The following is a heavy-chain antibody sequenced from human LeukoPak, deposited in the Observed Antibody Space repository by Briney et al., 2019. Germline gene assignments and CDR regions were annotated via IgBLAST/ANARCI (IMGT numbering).Heavy chain of an antibody. CDR3: AKGRGSWSNKIDY. V-gene: IGHV3-30*18. J-gene: IGHJ4*02. Sequence: PGGSLRFSCAASGFTFSSYGMYWVRQAPGKGLEWVAVISYHGSNKYYADSVKGRFTISRDNSKNTLYLQMNSLRGEDTAVYYCAKGRGSWSNKIDYWGQGTLVTVSS. CDR2: ISYHGSNK. D-gene: IGHD3-10*01. CDR1: GFTFSSYG.